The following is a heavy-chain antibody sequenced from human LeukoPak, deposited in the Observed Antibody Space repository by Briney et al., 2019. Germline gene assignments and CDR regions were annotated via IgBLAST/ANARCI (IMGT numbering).Heavy chain of an antibody. CDR3: ARDNSIVGATSTDY. Sequence: SETLSLTCTVSGYSISSGYYWGWIRQPPGKGLEWIGSIYHSGSTYYNPSLKSRVTISVDTSKNQLSLKLSSVTAADTAVYYCARDNSIVGATSTDYWGQGTLVTVSS. CDR2: IYHSGST. CDR1: GYSISSGYY. V-gene: IGHV4-38-2*02. D-gene: IGHD1-26*01. J-gene: IGHJ4*02.